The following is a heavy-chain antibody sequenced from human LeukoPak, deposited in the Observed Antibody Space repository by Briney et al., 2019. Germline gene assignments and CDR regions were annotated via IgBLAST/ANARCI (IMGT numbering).Heavy chain of an antibody. Sequence: SETLSLTCAVYGGSFSGYYWGWIRQPPGKGLGWIGSIYYSGSTYYNPSLKSRVTISVDTSKNQFSLKLSSVTAADTAVYYCALGARYTYPPHYFDYWGQGTLVTVSS. CDR3: ALGARYTYPPHYFDY. D-gene: IGHD1-1*01. V-gene: IGHV4-34*01. CDR1: GGSFSGYY. J-gene: IGHJ4*02. CDR2: IYYSGST.